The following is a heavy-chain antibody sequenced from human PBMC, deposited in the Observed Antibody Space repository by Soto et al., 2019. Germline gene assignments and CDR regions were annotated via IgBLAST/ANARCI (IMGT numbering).Heavy chain of an antibody. D-gene: IGHD3-9*01. Sequence: SETLSLTCTVSGGSISSYYWSWIRQPPGKGLEWIGYIYYSGSTNYNPSLKSRVTISVDTSKNQFSLKLSSVTAADTAVYYCARGGYFDWFWVNWFDPWGQGTLVNVAS. J-gene: IGHJ5*02. CDR1: GGSISSYY. V-gene: IGHV4-59*01. CDR3: ARGGYFDWFWVNWFDP. CDR2: IYYSGST.